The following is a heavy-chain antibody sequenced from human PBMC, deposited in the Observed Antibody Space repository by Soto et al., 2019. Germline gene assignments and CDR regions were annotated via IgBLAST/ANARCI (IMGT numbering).Heavy chain of an antibody. CDR1: GFSFSTYG. CDR2: MSYDGGNK. J-gene: IGHJ4*02. CDR3: ASWAGYSYDSWSYVIPLDY. Sequence: QVQLVESGGGVVQPGRSLRLSCAASGFSFSTYGMHWVRQAPGKGLEWVAFMSYDGGNKYYAESVRGRFTISRDNSKNTLFLQMNTLRAEDTAVYYCASWAGYSYDSWSYVIPLDYWGPGTLVTVSS. D-gene: IGHD3-10*01. V-gene: IGHV3-30*03.